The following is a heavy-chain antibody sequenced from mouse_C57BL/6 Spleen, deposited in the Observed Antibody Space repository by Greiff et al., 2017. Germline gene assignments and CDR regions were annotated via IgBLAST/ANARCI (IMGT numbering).Heavy chain of an antibody. V-gene: IGHV8-12*01. Sequence: QVTLKESGPGILQSSPTLSLTCSFSGFSLSTSGMGVSWIRQPSGKGLEWLAHIYWDDDKRYNPSLKSRLTISKDTSRNQVFLKITSVDTADTATYYCARRFDYDWFAYWGQGTLVTVSA. D-gene: IGHD2-4*01. CDR2: IYWDDDK. J-gene: IGHJ3*01. CDR3: ARRFDYDWFAY. CDR1: GFSLSTSGMG.